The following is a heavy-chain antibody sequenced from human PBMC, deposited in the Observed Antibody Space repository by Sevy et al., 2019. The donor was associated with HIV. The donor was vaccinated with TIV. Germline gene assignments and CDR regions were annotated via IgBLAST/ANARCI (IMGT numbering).Heavy chain of an antibody. CDR1: GFTFSTYN. J-gene: IGHJ4*02. Sequence: GGSLRLSCAASGFTFSTYNMIWVRQAPGKGLEWVSYISSSSSTIYYADSVKGRFTISRDNAKNSLYLQMNSLRDEDTAVYYCAREQSEALDYWGQGTLVTVSS. CDR3: AREQSEALDY. CDR2: ISSSSSTI. V-gene: IGHV3-48*02.